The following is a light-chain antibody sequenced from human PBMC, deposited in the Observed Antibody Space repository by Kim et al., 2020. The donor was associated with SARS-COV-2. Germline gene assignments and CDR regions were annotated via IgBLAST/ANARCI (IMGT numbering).Light chain of an antibody. CDR2: DVS. CDR1: SSDVGGYNY. J-gene: IGLJ2*01. CDR3: SSCTSSSILVV. V-gene: IGLV2-14*03. Sequence: QSITLSCTGTSSDVGGYNYVSWYQQHPGKAPILMIYDVSNRPSGFSNRFSGSKSGNTASLTISGLQAEDEADYYCSSCTSSSILVVFGGGTKLTVL.